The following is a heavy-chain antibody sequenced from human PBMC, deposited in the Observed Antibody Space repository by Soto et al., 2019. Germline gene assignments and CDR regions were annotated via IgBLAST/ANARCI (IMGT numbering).Heavy chain of an antibody. J-gene: IGHJ4*02. CDR1: GGSVSNKTYY. V-gene: IGHV4-61*01. D-gene: IGHD4-17*01. Sequence: KTSETLSLTCSVSGGSVSNKTYYWSWIRQPPGKRLEWIGYVYYSGTTNYNPSLKSRGTISVDLSKNQFSLSLRSVTTADTAMYYCARTTAVPNSLRSRYFFDYWGQGTLVTVSS. CDR3: ARTTAVPNSLRSRYFFDY. CDR2: VYYSGTT.